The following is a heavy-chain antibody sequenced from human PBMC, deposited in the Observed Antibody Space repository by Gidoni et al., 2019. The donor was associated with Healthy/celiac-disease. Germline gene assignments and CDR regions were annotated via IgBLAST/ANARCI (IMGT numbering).Heavy chain of an antibody. J-gene: IGHJ4*02. D-gene: IGHD1-26*01. V-gene: IGHV4-39*01. CDR3: ARLGMRELLFGFDY. CDR1: GGSISSSSYY. Sequence: QLQLQESGPGLVKPSETLSLTCTVSGGSISSSSYYWGWIRQPPGKGLEWIGSIYYSGSTYYNPSLKSRVTISVDTSKNQFSLKLSSVTAADTAVYYCARLGMRELLFGFDYWGQGTLVTVSS. CDR2: IYYSGST.